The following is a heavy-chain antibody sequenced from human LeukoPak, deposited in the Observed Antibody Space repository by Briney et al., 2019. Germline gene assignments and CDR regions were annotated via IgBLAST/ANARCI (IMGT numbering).Heavy chain of an antibody. V-gene: IGHV4-61*02. CDR1: GGSISSGSYY. Sequence: PSETLSLTCTVSGGSISSGSYYWSWIRQPAGKGLEWIGRIYNSGSTNYNPSLKSRVTISVDTTKNQFSLKLSSVTAADTAVYYCARAPGGYDFWSSYEAFNIWGQGTMVTVSS. J-gene: IGHJ3*02. CDR3: ARAPGGYDFWSSYEAFNI. CDR2: IYNSGST. D-gene: IGHD3-3*01.